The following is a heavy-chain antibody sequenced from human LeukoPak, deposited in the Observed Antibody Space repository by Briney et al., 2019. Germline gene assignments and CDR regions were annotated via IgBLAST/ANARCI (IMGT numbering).Heavy chain of an antibody. CDR2: IDWDDDK. V-gene: IGHV2-70*11. Sequence: SGPALVKPTQTLTLTCTFSGFSLTTRGMCVSWIRQPPGKALEWLARIDWDDDKYYTTSLMTRLTISKDTSNNQRVLPMTNMDPVDTATYYCARLPQYYYDSSDEGNWGQGTLDAVSS. D-gene: IGHD3-22*01. CDR1: GFSLTTRGMC. CDR3: ARLPQYYYDSSDEGN. J-gene: IGHJ4*02.